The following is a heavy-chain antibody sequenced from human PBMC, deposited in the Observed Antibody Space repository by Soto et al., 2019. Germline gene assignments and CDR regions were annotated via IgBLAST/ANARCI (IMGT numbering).Heavy chain of an antibody. CDR3: ARGVIH. Sequence: SETPSLTCTVSGGSICSGGYYWSWIRQHPGKGLEWIGYIYYSGSTSYNPSLKSRVTISVDTSNNQFSLKLNSVTAADTAVYNCARGVIHWGQGTLVTVSS. V-gene: IGHV4-31*03. D-gene: IGHD3-16*02. CDR2: IYYSGST. CDR1: GGSICSGGYY. J-gene: IGHJ4*02.